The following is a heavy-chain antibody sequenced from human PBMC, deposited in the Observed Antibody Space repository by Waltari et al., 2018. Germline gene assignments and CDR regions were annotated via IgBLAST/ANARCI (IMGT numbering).Heavy chain of an antibody. CDR3: AGDGTTDEDESGGYYIIQ. CDR1: GGTFSNYP. D-gene: IGHD3-22*01. Sequence: VQLAQSGAEVQKPGSSVKVSCTVSGGTFSNYPISWVRQAPGQGLVWMGGINPMSGIQNYAQKFQGRVTITAGKTTRTDYMDLTSQTSDDTAVYYCAGDGTTDEDESGGYYIIQGGPGTVLTVSS. V-gene: IGHV1-69*10. CDR2: INPMSGIQ. J-gene: IGHJ4*02.